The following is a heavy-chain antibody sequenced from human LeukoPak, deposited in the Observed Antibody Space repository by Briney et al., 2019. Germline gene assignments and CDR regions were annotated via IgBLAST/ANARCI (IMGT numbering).Heavy chain of an antibody. D-gene: IGHD5-24*01. V-gene: IGHV1-2*02. CDR1: GYTFTGYY. J-gene: IGHJ5*02. CDR2: INPNSGGT. Sequence: ASVKVSCKASGYTFTGYYMHWVRQAPGQGLEWMGWINPNSGGTNYAQKFQGRVTMTRDTSISTAYMELSRLRSDDTAVYYCAGVGVEMASHGWFDPWGQGTLVTVSS. CDR3: AGVGVEMASHGWFDP.